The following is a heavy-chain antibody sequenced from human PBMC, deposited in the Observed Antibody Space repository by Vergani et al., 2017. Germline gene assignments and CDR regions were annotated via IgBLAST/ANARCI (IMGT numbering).Heavy chain of an antibody. V-gene: IGHV1-69*06. Sequence: QVQLVQSGAEVKKPGSSVKVSCKASGGTFSSYAISWVRQAPGQGLEWMGGIIPIFGTANYAQKFQGRVTITADKSTSTAYMELSSLRYEDTAVYYCARHTSRNYYDSSGYYYWGQGTLVTVSS. D-gene: IGHD3-22*01. CDR2: IIPIFGTA. CDR3: ARHTSRNYYDSSGYYY. CDR1: GGTFSSYA. J-gene: IGHJ4*02.